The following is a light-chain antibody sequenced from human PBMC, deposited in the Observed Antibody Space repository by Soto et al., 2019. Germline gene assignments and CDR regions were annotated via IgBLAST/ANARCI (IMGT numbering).Light chain of an antibody. J-gene: IGLJ1*01. CDR2: DVS. CDR1: SSDVGGYNY. CDR3: CSYAGRFTYL. Sequence: QSVLTQPRSVSGSPGQSVSISCTGTSSDVGGYNYVSWYQQHPGKAPKVMIYDVSKRPSGVPDRFSGSKSGNTASLTISGLHSEDEADYYCCSYAGRFTYLFGTGTKVTVL. V-gene: IGLV2-11*01.